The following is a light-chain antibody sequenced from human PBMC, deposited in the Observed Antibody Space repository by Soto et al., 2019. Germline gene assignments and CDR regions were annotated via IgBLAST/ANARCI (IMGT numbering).Light chain of an antibody. J-gene: IGKJ1*01. CDR3: QQYNSYSGT. CDR1: QGISTW. V-gene: IGKV1-5*01. Sequence: DIQVTQSPSTLSASVGDRVTITCRASQGISTWLAWYQQKPGKAPKLLIYDASSLESGVPSRFSGSGSGTEFTLTISSLQPDDFATYYCQQYNSYSGTFGQGTKVEVK. CDR2: DAS.